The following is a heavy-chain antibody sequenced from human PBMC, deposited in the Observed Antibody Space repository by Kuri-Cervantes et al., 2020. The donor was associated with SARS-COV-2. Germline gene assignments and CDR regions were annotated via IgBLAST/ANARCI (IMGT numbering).Heavy chain of an antibody. CDR3: AKDQGGYLTH. J-gene: IGHJ4*02. Sequence: GGSLRLSCAASGFTVSSNYMSWVRQAPGKGLEWVSVISGSGGSTYYADSVKGRFTISRDNSKNTLYLQMNSLRAEDTAVYYCAKDQGGYLTHWGQGTLVTVSS. V-gene: IGHV3-23*01. CDR1: GFTVSSNY. CDR2: ISGSGGST. D-gene: IGHD5-18*01.